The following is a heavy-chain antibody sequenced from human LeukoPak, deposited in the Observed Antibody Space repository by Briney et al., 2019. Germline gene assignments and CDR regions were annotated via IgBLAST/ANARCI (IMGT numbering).Heavy chain of an antibody. Sequence: SETLSLTCTVSGGSVSSSSYYWGGIRQPPGKGLEWIGSIYYSGSTYYNPSLKSRVTISVDTSKNQFSLKLSSVTAADTAVYYCAREERIYDYVWGSYRPQGWFDPWGQGTLVTVSS. V-gene: IGHV4-39*07. J-gene: IGHJ5*02. CDR2: IYYSGST. D-gene: IGHD3-16*02. CDR3: AREERIYDYVWGSYRPQGWFDP. CDR1: GGSVSSSSYY.